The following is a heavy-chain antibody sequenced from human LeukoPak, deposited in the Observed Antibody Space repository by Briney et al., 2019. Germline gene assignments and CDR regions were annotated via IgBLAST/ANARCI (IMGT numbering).Heavy chain of an antibody. Sequence: GGSLRLSCAASGFTFSSYGMHWVRQAPGKGLEWVAFIRYDGSNKYYADSVKGRFTISRDNSKKTLYLQMNSLRAEATAVYYCAKDMVAVVPAASDYWGQGTLVTVSS. J-gene: IGHJ4*02. CDR2: IRYDGSNK. CDR1: GFTFSSYG. D-gene: IGHD2-2*01. V-gene: IGHV3-30*02. CDR3: AKDMVAVVPAASDY.